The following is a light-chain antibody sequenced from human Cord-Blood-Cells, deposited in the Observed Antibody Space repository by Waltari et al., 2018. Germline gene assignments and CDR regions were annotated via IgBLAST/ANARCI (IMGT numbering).Light chain of an antibody. J-gene: IGKJ4*01. CDR2: DVS. V-gene: IGKV2-29*02. CDR3: THGIHLPLT. CDR1: PRLLHSGGKTS. Sequence: DIVMTQTPLSLSVTPGQPACISCKCSPRLLHSGGKTSLYWYLQKPGQSAQLRIYDVSSRLAGVPDRVSVSGPETECTLKITRVSADGVGGYYCTHGIHLPLTFGGVTKVEIK.